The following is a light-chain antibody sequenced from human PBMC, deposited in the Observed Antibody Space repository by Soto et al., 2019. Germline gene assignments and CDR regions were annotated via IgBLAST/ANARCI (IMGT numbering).Light chain of an antibody. J-gene: IGLJ2*01. CDR3: SSYTSNKVFGDVL. CDR2: DVS. V-gene: IGLV2-14*01. Sequence: QSALTQPASVSGSPGQSITISCTGTINDVGGYNYVSWYQQHPGKAPKLVIFDVSNRPSGVSNRFSGSKSGNTASLTISGLQAEDEADYHCSSYTSNKVFGDVLFGGGTQLTVL. CDR1: INDVGGYNY.